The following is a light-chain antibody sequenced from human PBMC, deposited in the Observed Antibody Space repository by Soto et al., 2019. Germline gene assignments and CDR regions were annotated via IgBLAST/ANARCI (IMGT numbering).Light chain of an antibody. CDR1: SSDVGGYNY. CDR3: NSYTTSDTLV. V-gene: IGLV2-14*01. CDR2: DVS. J-gene: IGLJ3*02. Sequence: QSALTQPASVSGSPGQSITISCTGTSSDVGGYNYVSWYQQHSGKAPKFIIYDVSNRPSGVSNRFSGSKSGNTASLTISGLQAEDEADYDCNSYTTSDTLVFGGGTKVTVL.